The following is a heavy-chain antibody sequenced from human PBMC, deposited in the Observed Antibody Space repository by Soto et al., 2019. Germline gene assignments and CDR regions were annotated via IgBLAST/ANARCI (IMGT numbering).Heavy chain of an antibody. Sequence: QVQLVQSGAEVQKPGASVNVSCKASGFTFIKYAMHWVRQAPGQRPEWMGWINAGNGNTRYSQRWQGRVTLTGDTSASTVYMDLSSLRSEDTAVYYCARDYADIAVAGIPLLAHWGQGTLVTVSS. CDR1: GFTFIKYA. D-gene: IGHD6-19*01. CDR3: ARDYADIAVAGIPLLAH. J-gene: IGHJ4*01. CDR2: INAGNGNT. V-gene: IGHV1-3*01.